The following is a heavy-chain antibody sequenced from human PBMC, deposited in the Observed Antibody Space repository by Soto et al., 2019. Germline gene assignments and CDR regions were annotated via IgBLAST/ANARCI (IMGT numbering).Heavy chain of an antibody. V-gene: IGHV4-30-2*01. CDR2: IYHSGSF. CDR3: ARSVGYRSGDHRDLHSFPRRRSFDL. D-gene: IGHD6-25*01. CDR1: SRCIRSAGNC. Sequence: CAAASRCIRSAGNCWTWIRQPPRVGLEWIGYIYHSGSFLYHPSLKSRVTISLDRSKNQFSLRLSSVTAADTAVFYCARSVGYRSGDHRDLHSFPRRRSFDL. J-gene: IGHJ2*01.